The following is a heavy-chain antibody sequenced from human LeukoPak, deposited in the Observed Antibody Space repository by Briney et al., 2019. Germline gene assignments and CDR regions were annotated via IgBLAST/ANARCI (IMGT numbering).Heavy chain of an antibody. D-gene: IGHD2-2*01. J-gene: IGHJ4*02. CDR3: ARVPGLAQVLYYFDY. CDR1: GGTFSSYA. CDR2: IIPIFGTA. V-gene: IGHV1-69*06. Sequence: SGKVSCKASGGTFSSYAISWVRQAPGQGLEWMGGIIPIFGTANYAQKFQGRVTITADKSTSTAYMELSSLGSEDTAVYYCARVPGLAQVLYYFDYWGQGTLVTVSS.